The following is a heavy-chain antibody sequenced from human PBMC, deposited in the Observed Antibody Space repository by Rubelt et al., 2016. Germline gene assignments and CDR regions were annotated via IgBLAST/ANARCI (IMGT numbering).Heavy chain of an antibody. CDR3: GRGFSGFYFWVDS. CDR2: IYYSGTT. D-gene: IGHD3-22*01. CDR1: GGSISSSSSY. Sequence: QLQLQESGPGLVKPSETLSLTCTVSGGSISSSSSYWGWIRQPPGKGLEWIGSIYYSGTTYYNPSLKSRVTMSLETSKNQFSLILSSVTAADTAVYFCGRGFSGFYFWVDSWGRGALVTVSS. V-gene: IGHV4-39*01. J-gene: IGHJ4*02.